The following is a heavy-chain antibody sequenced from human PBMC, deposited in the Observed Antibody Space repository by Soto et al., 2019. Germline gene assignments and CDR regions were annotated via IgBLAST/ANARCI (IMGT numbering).Heavy chain of an antibody. J-gene: IGHJ4*02. CDR2: IWYDGSNK. Sequence: GGSLRLSCAASGFTFSSYGMHWVRQAPGKGLEWVAVIWYDGSNKYYADSVKGRFTISRDNSKNTLYLQMNSLGAEDTAVYYCARVKYNEYYFDYWGQGTLVTVSS. D-gene: IGHD1-20*01. V-gene: IGHV3-33*01. CDR3: ARVKYNEYYFDY. CDR1: GFTFSSYG.